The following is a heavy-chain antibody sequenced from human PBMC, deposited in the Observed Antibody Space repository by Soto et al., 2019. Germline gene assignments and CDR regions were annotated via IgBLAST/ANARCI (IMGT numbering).Heavy chain of an antibody. Sequence: EVQLVESGGGLVNPGGSLRLSCAASGFTFSHAWMTWVRRAPGKGREWVGRITRKVDGEITDYAAPVRGRFTISRDDSENTLSLQMNSLKTEDTAVYYCTTDAVSPLSAPLIFWCKGTTVTVSS. CDR2: ITRKVDGEIT. J-gene: IGHJ6*04. CDR1: GFTFSHAW. V-gene: IGHV3-15*01. CDR3: TTDAVSPLSAPLIF. D-gene: IGHD3-16*01.